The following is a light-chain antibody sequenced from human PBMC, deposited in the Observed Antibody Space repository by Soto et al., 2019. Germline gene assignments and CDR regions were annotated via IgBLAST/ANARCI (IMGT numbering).Light chain of an antibody. CDR3: QHYDHLPPLS. CDR1: QDIKNY. V-gene: IGKV1-33*01. J-gene: IGKJ4*01. Sequence: DIQMTQSPSTLSASVGDRVTITCRASQDIKNYLNWYQQIPGKAPILLIYDASNLKAGVPSRFSGSGSGTHFTFTISSLQPEDVATYYCQHYDHLPPLSFGGGTKVEIK. CDR2: DAS.